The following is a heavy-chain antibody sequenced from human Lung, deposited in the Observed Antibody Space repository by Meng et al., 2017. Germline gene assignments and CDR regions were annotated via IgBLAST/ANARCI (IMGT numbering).Heavy chain of an antibody. CDR3: ARGPTTMAHDFDY. J-gene: IGHJ4*02. Sequence: QVQLQEWVAGLLKPSETLSLTCVVSGGSFSDYYWSWIRQPPGKGLEWIGEINHSGGTNYNPSLESRATISVDTSQNNLSLKLSSATAADSAVYYCARGPTTMAHDFDYWGQGTLVTVSS. CDR2: INHSGGT. V-gene: IGHV4-34*01. D-gene: IGHD4-11*01. CDR1: GGSFSDYY.